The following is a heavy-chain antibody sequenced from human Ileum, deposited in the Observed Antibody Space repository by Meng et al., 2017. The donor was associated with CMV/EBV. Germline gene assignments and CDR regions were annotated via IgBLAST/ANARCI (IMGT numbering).Heavy chain of an antibody. CDR2: ISGSGGDT. CDR3: SKNLKGGYCTSTSCFLLAMDV. Sequence: GESLKISCEASGFTFKINFINWVRQAPGKGPEWVSSISGSGGDTYYADSVKGRFTVSRDNTKNMVYLQMNSLRGDDTAVYYCSKNLKGGYCTSTSCFLLAMDVWGQGTTVTVSS. J-gene: IGHJ6*02. V-gene: IGHV3-23*01. D-gene: IGHD2-2*01. CDR1: GFTFKINF.